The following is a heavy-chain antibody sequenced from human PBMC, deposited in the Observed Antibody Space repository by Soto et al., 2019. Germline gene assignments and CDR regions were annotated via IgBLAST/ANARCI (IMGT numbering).Heavy chain of an antibody. V-gene: IGHV3-23*01. D-gene: IGHD3-22*01. Sequence: EVRLLESGGGLVQPGGSLRLSCAASGFTFSSYAMSWVRQAPGKGLEWVSAISGSGGSTYYADSVKGRFTISRDNSKNTLYLQMNSLRAEDTAVYYCAKWISYYYDSSGPNYFDYWGQGTLVTVSS. J-gene: IGHJ4*02. CDR2: ISGSGGST. CDR1: GFTFSSYA. CDR3: AKWISYYYDSSGPNYFDY.